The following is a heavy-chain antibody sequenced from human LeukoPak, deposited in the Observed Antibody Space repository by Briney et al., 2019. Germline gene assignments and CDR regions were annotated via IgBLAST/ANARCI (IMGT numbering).Heavy chain of an antibody. Sequence: GGSLRLSCAASGFTFSAYAMSWVRQAPGKGLEWVSAIGGSGGSTYYADSVKGRFTISRDNSKNTLHLQMNTLRAEDTAVYYCAKGALGSRRHYFFDYWGQGTLVTVSS. CDR1: GFTFSAYA. CDR3: AKGALGSRRHYFFDY. D-gene: IGHD6-13*01. J-gene: IGHJ4*02. CDR2: IGGSGGST. V-gene: IGHV3-23*01.